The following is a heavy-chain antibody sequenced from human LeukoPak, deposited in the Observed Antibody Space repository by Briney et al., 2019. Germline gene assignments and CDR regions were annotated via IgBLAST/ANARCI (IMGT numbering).Heavy chain of an antibody. J-gene: IGHJ4*02. CDR1: GFTFSSYW. D-gene: IGHD3-22*01. V-gene: IGHV3-7*01. CDR3: ASPYYYDSSGYDDY. Sequence: GGSLRLSCAASGFTFSSYWMSWVPQAPGKGLEGVANIKQDGSEKYYVDSVKGRFTISRDNAKNSLYLQMNSLRAEDTAVYYCASPYYYDSSGYDDYWGQGTLVTVSS. CDR2: IKQDGSEK.